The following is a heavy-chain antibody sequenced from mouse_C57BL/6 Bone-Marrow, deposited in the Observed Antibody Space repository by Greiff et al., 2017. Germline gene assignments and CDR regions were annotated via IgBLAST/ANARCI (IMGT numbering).Heavy chain of an antibody. CDR3: ARCLLYYDSGSCWYFDV. CDR1: GYTFPSYW. Sequence: LQLQESGAELAKPGASVKLSCKASGYTFPSYWMPWVKKRPGLGLEWIGYINPSSGYTKYNQKFKDKATLTADKSYSTAYMQLSSLTYEDSAVYYSARCLLYYDSGSCWYFDVWGTGTTVTVSA. D-gene: IGHD1-1*02. CDR2: INPSSGYT. V-gene: IGHV1-7*01. J-gene: IGHJ1*03.